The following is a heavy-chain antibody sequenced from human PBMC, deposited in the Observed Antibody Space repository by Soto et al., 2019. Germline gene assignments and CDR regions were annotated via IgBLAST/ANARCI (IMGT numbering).Heavy chain of an antibody. CDR2: IYYSGST. CDR1: GGSISSYY. D-gene: IGHD4-17*01. CDR3: ARRYGRTLDY. V-gene: IGHV4-59*08. Sequence: PSETLSLTCTVSGGSISSYYWSWIRQPPGKGLEWIGYIYYSGSTNYNPSLKSRVTISVDTSKNQFSLKLSSVTAADTAVYYCARRYGRTLDYWGQGTLVTSPQ. J-gene: IGHJ4*02.